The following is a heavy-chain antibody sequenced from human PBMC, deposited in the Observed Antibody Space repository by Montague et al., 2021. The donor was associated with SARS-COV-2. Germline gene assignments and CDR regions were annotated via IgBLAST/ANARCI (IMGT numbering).Heavy chain of an antibody. CDR2: IFYSGST. V-gene: IGHV4-39*01. D-gene: IGHD3-10*01. Sequence: SETLSLTCTVSGGSISSRSYYWGWIRQPPGKGLEWIGSIFYSGSTEYXXXVESRVTISVDTSKNQFSLKLSSVTAADTAVYYCASMVRAQVYYFDYWGQGTLVTVSS. J-gene: IGHJ4*02. CDR3: ASMVRAQVYYFDY. CDR1: GGSISSRSYY.